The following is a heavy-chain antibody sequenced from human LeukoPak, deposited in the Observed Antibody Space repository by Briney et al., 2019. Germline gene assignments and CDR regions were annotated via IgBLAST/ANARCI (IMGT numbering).Heavy chain of an antibody. CDR3: AREVPRPYGAFDI. Sequence: ASVKVSCKASGYTFTSYDINWVRQATGQGLEWMGWMNPNSGNTGYAQKFQGRVTITRNTSISTAYMELSSLRSEDTAVYYCAREVPRPYGAFDIWGQGTMVTVSS. J-gene: IGHJ3*02. V-gene: IGHV1-8*03. CDR2: MNPNSGNT. CDR1: GYTFTSYD. D-gene: IGHD3-10*01.